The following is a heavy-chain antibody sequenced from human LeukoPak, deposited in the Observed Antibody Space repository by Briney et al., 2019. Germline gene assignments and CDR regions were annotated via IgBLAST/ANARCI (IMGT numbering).Heavy chain of an antibody. Sequence: SETLSLTCTVSGGSISSYYWSWIRQPPGKGLEWIGYIYYSGSTNYNPSLKSRVTISVDTSKNQFSLRLSSVTAADTAVYYCARSGKHDFWSGYYKASNPFDYWGQGTLVTVSS. V-gene: IGHV4-59*01. CDR1: GGSISSYY. CDR2: IYYSGST. D-gene: IGHD3-3*01. J-gene: IGHJ4*02. CDR3: ARSGKHDFWSGYYKASNPFDY.